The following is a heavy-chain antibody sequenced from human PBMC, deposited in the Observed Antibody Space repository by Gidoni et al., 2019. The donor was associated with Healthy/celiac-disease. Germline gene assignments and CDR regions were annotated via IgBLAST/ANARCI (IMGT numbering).Heavy chain of an antibody. V-gene: IGHV3-23*01. Sequence: EVQLLESGGGLVQPGGSLRLSCAASGFTFSSYAISWVRQAPGKGLEWVSAISGSGGSTYYAASVKGRFTISRDNSKNTLYLQMNSLRAEDTAVYYCASFGYYDSSGSNWGQGTMVTVSS. J-gene: IGHJ3*01. CDR1: GFTFSSYA. CDR2: ISGSGGST. CDR3: ASFGYYDSSGSN. D-gene: IGHD3-22*01.